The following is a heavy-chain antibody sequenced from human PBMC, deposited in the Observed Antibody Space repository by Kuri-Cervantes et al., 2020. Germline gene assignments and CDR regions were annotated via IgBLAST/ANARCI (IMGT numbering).Heavy chain of an antibody. CDR3: ARDTRIGVVGADLFDH. D-gene: IGHD2-15*01. J-gene: IGHJ4*02. V-gene: IGHV4-59*01. CDR2: IYYSGST. CDR1: GGSISSYY. Sequence: SETLSLTCTVSGGSISSYYWSWIRQPPGKGLEWIGYIYYSGSTNYNPSLKSRVTISVDTSKNQFSLKLSSVTAADTAIYYCARDTRIGVVGADLFDHWGQGTLVTVSS.